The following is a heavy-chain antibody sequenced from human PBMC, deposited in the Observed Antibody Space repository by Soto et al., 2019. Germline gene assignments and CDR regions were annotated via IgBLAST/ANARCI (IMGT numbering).Heavy chain of an antibody. CDR1: GFTVSSNY. CDR2: IYSGGST. J-gene: IGHJ4*02. CDR3: ARGLQVVVTDIPYFDY. V-gene: IGHV3-66*01. Sequence: PGGSLRLSCAASGFTVSSNYMSWVRQAPGKGLEWVSVIYSGGSTYYADSVKGRFTISRDNSKNTLYLQMNSLRAEDTAVYYCARGLQVVVTDIPYFDYWGQGTLVTVSS. D-gene: IGHD2-21*02.